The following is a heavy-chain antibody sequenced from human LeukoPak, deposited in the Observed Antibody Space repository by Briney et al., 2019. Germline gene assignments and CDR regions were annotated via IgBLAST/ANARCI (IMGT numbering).Heavy chain of an antibody. V-gene: IGHV3-23*01. CDR2: ISGSGGST. D-gene: IGHD3-22*01. J-gene: IGHJ3*02. Sequence: GGYLRLSCAASGFTFSSYAMSWVRQAPGKGLEWVSAISGSGGSTYYADSVKGRFTISRDNSKNTLYLQMNSLRAEDTAVYYCAKVHYYDSSGYYAPNAFDIWGQGTMVTVSS. CDR1: GFTFSSYA. CDR3: AKVHYYDSSGYYAPNAFDI.